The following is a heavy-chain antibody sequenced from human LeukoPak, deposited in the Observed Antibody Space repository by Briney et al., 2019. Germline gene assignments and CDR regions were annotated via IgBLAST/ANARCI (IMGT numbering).Heavy chain of an antibody. CDR3: ARVTRRSSCLLFDY. Sequence: SETLSLTCTVSGYSISSGYYWGWIRPPPGKGLEWIGSIYHSGSTYYNPSLKSRVTISVDTSKNQFSLKLSSVTAADTAVYYCARVTRRSSCLLFDYWGQGTLVTVSS. V-gene: IGHV4-38-2*02. J-gene: IGHJ4*02. CDR1: GYSISSGYY. D-gene: IGHD6-13*01. CDR2: IYHSGST.